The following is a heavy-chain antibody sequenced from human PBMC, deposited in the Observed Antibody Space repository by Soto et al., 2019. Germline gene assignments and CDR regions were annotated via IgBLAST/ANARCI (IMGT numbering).Heavy chain of an antibody. J-gene: IGHJ4*02. V-gene: IGHV4-4*02. CDR2: VYHSEST. CDR3: ARDAAVPGETDRFDY. CDR1: GASMFDNFW. D-gene: IGHD3-16*01. Sequence: PSETLSLTCAVSGASMFDNFWWRWVRQVAGKGLEWIGEVYHSESTNCNPSLKTRVSMSIDTSKSQFSLKLTSVTAADTAIYFCARDAAVPGETDRFDYWGQGVLVTVSS.